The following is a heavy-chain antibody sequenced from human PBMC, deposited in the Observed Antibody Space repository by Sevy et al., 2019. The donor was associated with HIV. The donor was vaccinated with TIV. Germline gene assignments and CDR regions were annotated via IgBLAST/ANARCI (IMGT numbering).Heavy chain of an antibody. Sequence: GGSLRLSCAASGFTFSNYGMHWVRQAPGKGLEWVAVISYDGSKKYYADSVKGRFTISRDNSKNTLYLQMTSLRAEDTAVYYCAKHWDIVVVVAATPFFEYWGQGTLVTVSS. CDR3: AKHWDIVVVVAATPFFEY. V-gene: IGHV3-30*18. CDR2: ISYDGSKK. CDR1: GFTFSNYG. J-gene: IGHJ4*02. D-gene: IGHD2-15*01.